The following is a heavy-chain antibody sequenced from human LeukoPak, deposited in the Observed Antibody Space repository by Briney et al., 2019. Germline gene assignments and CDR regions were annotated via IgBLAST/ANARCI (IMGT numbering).Heavy chain of an antibody. CDR1: GFTFSSYA. J-gene: IGHJ4*02. Sequence: GGSLRLSCAASGFTFSSYAMSWVRQAPGKGLEWVSAISGSGGSTYYADSVKGRFTISRDNSKNTLYLQMNSLRAEDTAVYYCATYYYGSGSYYTFDCWGQGTLVTVSS. CDR3: ATYYYGSGSYYTFDC. D-gene: IGHD3-10*01. V-gene: IGHV3-23*01. CDR2: ISGSGGST.